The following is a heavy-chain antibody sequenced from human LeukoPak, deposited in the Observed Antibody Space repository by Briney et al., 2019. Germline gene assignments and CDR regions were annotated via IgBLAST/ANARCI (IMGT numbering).Heavy chain of an antibody. CDR3: AREWKETGAFDY. Sequence: GGSLRLSCAASGFTFSSFWMHWVRQAPGKGLVWVSFINTDGSSTTYADSVKGRFTVSRDNAKNTLYLQMSGLRAEDTAVYYCAREWKETGAFDYWGQGTLVTVSS. V-gene: IGHV3-74*01. CDR1: GFTFSSFW. D-gene: IGHD1-1*01. CDR2: INTDGSST. J-gene: IGHJ4*02.